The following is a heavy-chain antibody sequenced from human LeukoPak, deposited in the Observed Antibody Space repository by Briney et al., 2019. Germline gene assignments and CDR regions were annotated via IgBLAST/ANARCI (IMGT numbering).Heavy chain of an antibody. CDR2: IYHSGST. D-gene: IGHD2-2*01. CDR1: GYSISSGYY. Sequence: SETLSLTCTVSGYSISSGYYWGWIRQPPGKGLEWVGSIYHSGSTYYNPSLKSRVTISVDTSKNQFSLKLSSVTAADTAVYYCARVESGYCSSTSCYSDYYYSMDVWGKGTTVTVSS. CDR3: ARVESGYCSSTSCYSDYYYSMDV. V-gene: IGHV4-38-2*02. J-gene: IGHJ6*03.